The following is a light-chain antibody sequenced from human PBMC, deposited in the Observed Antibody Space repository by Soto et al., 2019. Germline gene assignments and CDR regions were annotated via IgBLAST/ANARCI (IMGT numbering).Light chain of an antibody. CDR3: QQFNNYPWT. CDR1: QSISSW. J-gene: IGKJ1*01. CDR2: KAS. V-gene: IGKV1-5*03. Sequence: DIQMTQSPSTLSASVGDRVTITCRASQSISSWLAWYQQKPGKAPKLLIYKASSLESGVTSMLIGSGSGKEFNLTISSLQPDDFETYYCQQFNNYPWTFGQGTRVEIK.